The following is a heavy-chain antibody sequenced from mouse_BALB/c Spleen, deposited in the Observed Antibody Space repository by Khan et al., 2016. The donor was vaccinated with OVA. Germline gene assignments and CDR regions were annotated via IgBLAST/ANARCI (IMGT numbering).Heavy chain of an antibody. V-gene: IGHV14-1*02. D-gene: IGHD2-3*01. CDR2: IDPENGDT. J-gene: IGHJ3*01. CDR1: GFNIKDYY. CDR3: ARDGYSPWFAY. Sequence: EVQLVESGAELVRPGALVKLSCKASGFNIKDYYMHWVKQRPEQGLVWIGRIDPENGDTIYDPKFPGKASITSDTSSNTAYLQLSSLTSEDTAVYYCARDGYSPWFAYWGQGTLVTVSA.